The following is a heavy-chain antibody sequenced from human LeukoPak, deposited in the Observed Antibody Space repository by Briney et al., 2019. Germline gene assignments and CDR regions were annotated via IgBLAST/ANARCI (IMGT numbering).Heavy chain of an antibody. D-gene: IGHD3-10*01. CDR3: ARHGGTMVRGVTAYNWFDP. CDR1: GGSFSGYY. CDR2: INHSGST. J-gene: IGHJ5*02. Sequence: PSETLSLTCAVYGGSFSGYYWSWIRQPPGKGLEWIGEINHSGSTNYNPSPKSRVTISVDTSKNQFSLKLSSVTAADTAVYYCARHGGTMVRGVTAYNWFDPWGQGTLVTVSS. V-gene: IGHV4-34*01.